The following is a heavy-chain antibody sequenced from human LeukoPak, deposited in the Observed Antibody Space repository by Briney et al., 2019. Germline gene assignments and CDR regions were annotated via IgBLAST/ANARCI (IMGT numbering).Heavy chain of an antibody. V-gene: IGHV4-39*07. CDR2: IYYSGST. D-gene: IGHD3-10*01. CDR1: GGSISSSSYY. Sequence: SETLSLTCTVSGGSISSSSYYWGWIRQPPGKGLEWIGSIYYSGSTYYNPSLKSRVTISVDTSRNQFSLKLSSVTAADTAVYYCARERYYSSGNYNNRIDYWGQGTLVTVSS. CDR3: ARERYYSSGNYNNRIDY. J-gene: IGHJ4*02.